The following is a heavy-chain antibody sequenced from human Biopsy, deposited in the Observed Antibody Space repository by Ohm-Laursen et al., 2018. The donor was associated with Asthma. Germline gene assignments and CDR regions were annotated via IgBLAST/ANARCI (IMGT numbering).Heavy chain of an antibody. D-gene: IGHD2-21*01. CDR1: GFTFSNYV. V-gene: IGHV3-30*03. J-gene: IGHJ4*02. Sequence: SLRLSCTASGFTFSNYVMSWVRQAPGKGLERVALISSDVREWYADSVKGRFTISRDNSKDTLDLQMNSLRGDDTAVYYCVRWRSGYPDHYSDFWGLGTLVTVSS. CDR3: VRWRSGYPDHYSDF. CDR2: ISSDVRE.